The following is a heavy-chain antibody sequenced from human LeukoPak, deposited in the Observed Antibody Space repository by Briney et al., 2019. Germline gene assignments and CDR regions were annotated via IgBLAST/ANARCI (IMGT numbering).Heavy chain of an antibody. CDR3: ARDPLERNWSGYQYYYMDV. J-gene: IGHJ6*03. V-gene: IGHV1-8*01. CDR2: MNPNSGNT. CDR1: GYTFTSYD. Sequence: AASVKVSCKASGYTFTSYDINWVRQATGQGLEWMGWMNPNSGNTGYAQKFQGRVTMTRNTSISTAYMELSSLRSEDTAVYYCARDPLERNWSGYQYYYMDVWGKGTTVTVSS. D-gene: IGHD3-3*01.